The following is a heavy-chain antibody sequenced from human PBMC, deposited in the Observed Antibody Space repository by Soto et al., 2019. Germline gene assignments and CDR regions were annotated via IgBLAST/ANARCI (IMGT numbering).Heavy chain of an antibody. CDR3: ARDSVGMDV. V-gene: IGHV4-61*01. CDR1: VGSVSSGSYY. J-gene: IGHJ6*02. Sequence: PAETLSLTCTVSVGSVSSGSYYWIWIRQPPGKGLEWIGYIYYSGSTNYNPSLKSRVTISVDTSKNQFSLKLSSVTAADTAVYYCARDSVGMDVWGQGTTVTVSS. CDR2: IYYSGST.